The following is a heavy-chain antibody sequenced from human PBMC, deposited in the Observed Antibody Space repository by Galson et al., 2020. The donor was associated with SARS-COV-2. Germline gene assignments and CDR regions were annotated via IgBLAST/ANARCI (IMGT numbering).Heavy chain of an antibody. D-gene: IGHD3-10*01. CDR2: IYYSGST. Sequence: ASETLSLTCTVSGGSISSGDYYWSWIRQPPGKGLEWIGYIYYSGSTYYNPSLKSRVTISVDTSKNQFSLKLSSVTAADTAVYYCAREEPYGSGSYGYWGQGTLVTVSS. V-gene: IGHV4-30-4*01. CDR3: AREEPYGSGSYGY. CDR1: GGSISSGDYY. J-gene: IGHJ4*02.